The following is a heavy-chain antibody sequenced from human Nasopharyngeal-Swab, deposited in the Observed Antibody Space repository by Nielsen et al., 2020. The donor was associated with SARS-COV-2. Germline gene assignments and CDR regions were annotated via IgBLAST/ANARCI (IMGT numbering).Heavy chain of an antibody. Sequence: SETLSLTCAFYGSFTCYYWTWIRPPPGKGLEWIGEINNSGSTHYNPSLKSRVTISVDTSKNQFSLKLSSVTAADTAVYYCAEKGYTDNWYVYFGQGTLVTVSS. D-gene: IGHD6-13*01. J-gene: IGHJ5*01. CDR2: INNSGST. CDR1: GSFTCYY. CDR3: AEKGYTDNWYVY. V-gene: IGHV4-34*01.